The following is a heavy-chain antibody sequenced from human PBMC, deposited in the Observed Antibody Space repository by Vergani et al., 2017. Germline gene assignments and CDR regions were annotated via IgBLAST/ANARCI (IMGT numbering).Heavy chain of an antibody. CDR2: ISGSGGST. D-gene: IGHD4-23*01. CDR3: ARGTGGTYYYDYDYMDV. V-gene: IGHV3-23*01. J-gene: IGHJ6*03. Sequence: EVQLLESGGGLVQPGGSLRLSCAASGFTFSSYAMSWVRQAPGKGLEWVSAISGSGGSTYYADSVKGRFTISRDNSKNTLYLQMNSLRAEDTAVYYCARGTGGTYYYDYDYMDVWGKGTTVTVSS. CDR1: GFTFSSYA.